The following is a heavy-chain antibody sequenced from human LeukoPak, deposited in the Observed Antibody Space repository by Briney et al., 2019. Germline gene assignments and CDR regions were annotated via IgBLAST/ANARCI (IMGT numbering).Heavy chain of an antibody. CDR2: IKQDGGEK. D-gene: IGHD3-10*01. CDR1: GGSISSSSYY. Sequence: ETLSLTCTVSGGSISSSSYYWGWIRQPPGKGLEWVANIKQDGGEKYYVDSVKGRFTISRDNAKNSVYLQMNNLRAEDTALYYCAREDYYGSGNYVAWGGSFDVWGQGTTVTVSS. CDR3: AREDYYGSGNYVAWGGSFDV. V-gene: IGHV3-7*01. J-gene: IGHJ6*02.